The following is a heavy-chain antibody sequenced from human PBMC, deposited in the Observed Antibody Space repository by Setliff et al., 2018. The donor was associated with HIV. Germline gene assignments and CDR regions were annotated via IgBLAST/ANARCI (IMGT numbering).Heavy chain of an antibody. CDR2: IYYSGST. CDR3: ARHLYYYDNNGYLQPYYYMDV. Sequence: PSETLSLTCTVSGGSISSYYWSWIRQPPGKGLEWIGYIYYSGSTSYNPSLKSRVTISLGTSKNQFYLKLSSVTAADTAVYYCARHLYYYDNNGYLQPYYYMDVWGKGTTVTVSS. J-gene: IGHJ6*03. D-gene: IGHD3-22*01. V-gene: IGHV4-59*08. CDR1: GGSISSYY.